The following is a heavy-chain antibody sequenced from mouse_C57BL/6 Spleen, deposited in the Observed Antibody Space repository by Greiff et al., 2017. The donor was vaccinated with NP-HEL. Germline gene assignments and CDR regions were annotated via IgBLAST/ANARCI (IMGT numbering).Heavy chain of an antibody. Sequence: EVKLMKSGGGLVKPGGSLKLSCAASGFTFSDYGMHWVRQAPEKGLEWVAYISSGSSTIYYADTVKGRFTISRDNAKNTLFLQMTSLRSEDTAMYYCARDYGYVDYWGQGTTLTVSS. CDR2: ISSGSSTI. CDR3: ARDYGYVDY. J-gene: IGHJ2*01. CDR1: GFTFSDYG. D-gene: IGHD2-2*01. V-gene: IGHV5-17*01.